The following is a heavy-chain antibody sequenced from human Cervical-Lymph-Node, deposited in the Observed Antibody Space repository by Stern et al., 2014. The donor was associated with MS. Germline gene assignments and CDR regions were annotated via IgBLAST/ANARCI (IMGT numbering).Heavy chain of an antibody. Sequence: VQLVESGAEVKNHGASVKVSCKTSGYTFSTHDLNWVRQATGQGLEWMGWMNPNTGNTGYAQKFRGRVTMTRDTSTSTAYMELTSLTSEDTAVYYCARRDCSGGSCYMGVSHWGQGTLVTVSS. J-gene: IGHJ4*02. CDR1: GYTFSTHD. V-gene: IGHV1-8*01. CDR3: ARRDCSGGSCYMGVSH. CDR2: MNPNTGNT. D-gene: IGHD2-15*01.